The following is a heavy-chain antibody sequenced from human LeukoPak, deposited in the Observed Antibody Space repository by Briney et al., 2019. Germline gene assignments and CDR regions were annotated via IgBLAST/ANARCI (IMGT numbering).Heavy chain of an antibody. CDR1: GYTFTSYA. CDR3: ARGPLHHSSSDNWFDT. J-gene: IGHJ5*02. Sequence: ASVKVSCKASGYTFTSYAMHWVRQASGQRLEWMGWINAGNGNTKYSQKFQGRVTITRDTSASTAYMELSSLRSEDTAVYYCARGPLHHSSSDNWFDTWGQGTLVTVSS. CDR2: INAGNGNT. D-gene: IGHD6-6*01. V-gene: IGHV1-3*01.